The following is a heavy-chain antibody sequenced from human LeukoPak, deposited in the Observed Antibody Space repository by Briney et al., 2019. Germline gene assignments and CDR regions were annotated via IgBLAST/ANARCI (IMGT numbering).Heavy chain of an antibody. J-gene: IGHJ4*02. Sequence: MSSETLSLTCTVSGGSISSFYWSWIRQPPGKALEWIGYIYYGGSTNYNPSLKSRVTISVDTSKNQFSLKLSSVTAADTAVYYCASGYSGSPGSFDYWGQGTLVTVSS. CDR3: ASGYSGSPGSFDY. CDR2: IYYGGST. D-gene: IGHD1-26*01. CDR1: GGSISSFY. V-gene: IGHV4-59*01.